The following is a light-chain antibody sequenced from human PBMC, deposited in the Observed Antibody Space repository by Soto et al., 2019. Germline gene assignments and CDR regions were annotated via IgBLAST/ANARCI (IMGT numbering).Light chain of an antibody. Sequence: DIQMTQSASAVSASVGDRVTITCRASQSISSWLAWYQQKPGKAPKLLIYDASSLESGVPSRFSGSGSGTEFTLTISSLQPDDFATYYCQQYNSYSPTFGQGTKVDIK. CDR3: QQYNSYSPT. J-gene: IGKJ1*01. CDR1: QSISSW. CDR2: DAS. V-gene: IGKV1-5*01.